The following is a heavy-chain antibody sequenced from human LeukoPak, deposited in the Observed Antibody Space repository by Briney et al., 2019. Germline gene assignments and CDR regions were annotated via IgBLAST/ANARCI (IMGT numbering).Heavy chain of an antibody. CDR3: ARARLDY. J-gene: IGHJ4*02. CDR2: IKDDGSEI. CDR1: LVTLSSYW. V-gene: IGHV3-7*04. Sequence: GGSLRLSCVGSLVTLSSYWMSCVRQAPGKGLEWVANIKDDGSEIYSVASVKGRYTISRDNAKNSLYLQMSGLRAEDRAVYCCARARLDYWGQGTLVTVSS.